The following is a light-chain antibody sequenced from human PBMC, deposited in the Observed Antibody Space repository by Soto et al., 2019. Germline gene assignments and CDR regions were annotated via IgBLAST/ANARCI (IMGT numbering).Light chain of an antibody. CDR3: CSYAGSYYV. V-gene: IGLV2-11*01. J-gene: IGLJ1*01. CDR1: SSDVGGYNY. Sequence: QSALTQPRSVSGSPGQSVTISCTGTSSDVGGYNYVSWYQQHPGKAPKLMIYDVSKRPSGVPDRFSGSKSGNTASLTISGLQADGEADYYCCSYAGSYYVFGTGTKATVL. CDR2: DVS.